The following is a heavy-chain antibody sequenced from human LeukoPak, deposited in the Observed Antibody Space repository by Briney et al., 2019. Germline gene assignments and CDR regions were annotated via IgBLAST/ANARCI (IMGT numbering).Heavy chain of an antibody. J-gene: IGHJ5*02. D-gene: IGHD3-10*01. CDR1: GYSISSGHY. CDR3: ARGPRFGELLWHWFDP. Sequence: SETLSLTCTVSGYSISSGHYWGWIRQPPGKGLEWIGSMYHSGSTYYNPPLKSRVTISEDTSKNQFSLKLRSVTASDTAVYYCARGPRFGELLWHWFDPWGQGTLVTVSS. V-gene: IGHV4-38-2*02. CDR2: MYHSGST.